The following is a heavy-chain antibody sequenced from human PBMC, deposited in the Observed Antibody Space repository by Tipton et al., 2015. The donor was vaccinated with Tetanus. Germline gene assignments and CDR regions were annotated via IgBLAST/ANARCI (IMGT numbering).Heavy chain of an antibody. CDR3: AREFQRARIRFFDS. J-gene: IGHJ4*02. CDR1: GFTFSDYY. Sequence: SLRLSCAASGFTFSDYYMTWIRQAPGKGLEWVSYISRSSSTIYYADSVKGRFTISRDNAKNSLYLQMSSLRAEDTAVYYCAREFQRARIRFFDSWGQGTQVTASS. V-gene: IGHV3-11*01. CDR2: ISRSSSTI. D-gene: IGHD2-15*01.